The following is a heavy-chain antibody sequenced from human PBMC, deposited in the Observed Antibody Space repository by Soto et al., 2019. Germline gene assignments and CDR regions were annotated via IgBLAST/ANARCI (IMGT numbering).Heavy chain of an antibody. CDR2: MQPSSGRT. V-gene: IGHV1-8*01. Sequence: QVQLVQSGAEVREPGASVKVSCKASGYSFTSLDINWVRQTTGQGLEWMGWMQPSSGRTGYAQKFQGRVTMTRDTSINTAYMELSSLTSDDTAFYYCARGVTAGVHYWGQGSLVTASS. D-gene: IGHD3-10*01. CDR3: ARGVTAGVHY. J-gene: IGHJ4*02. CDR1: GYSFTSLD.